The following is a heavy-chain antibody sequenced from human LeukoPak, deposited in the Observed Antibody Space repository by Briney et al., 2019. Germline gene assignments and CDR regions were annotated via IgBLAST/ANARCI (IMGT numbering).Heavy chain of an antibody. V-gene: IGHV3-7*01. CDR3: ARGLPNYYGMDV. CDR2: IKEDGSET. J-gene: IGHJ6*02. CDR1: GFTFSSYA. Sequence: GGSLRLSCAASGFTFSSYAMSWVRQAPGKGLECLANIKEDGSETYYADSVKGRFTISRDNPKNLLFLQINSLRVEDTAVYYCARGLPNYYGMDVWGQGTTVTVSS.